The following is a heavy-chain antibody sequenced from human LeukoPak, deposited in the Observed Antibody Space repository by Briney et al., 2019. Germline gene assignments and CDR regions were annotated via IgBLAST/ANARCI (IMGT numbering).Heavy chain of an antibody. J-gene: IGHJ3*02. CDR1: GYTFTGYY. D-gene: IGHD1/OR15-1a*01. Sequence: ASVKVSCKAPGYTFTGYYMHWVQQAPGQGLEWMGWINPNNGGTNYAQKFQGRVNMTRDTSISTAYMELSSLRSDDTAVYYCARKQSDASDIWGQGTMVTVSS. CDR3: ARKQSDASDI. CDR2: INPNNGGT. V-gene: IGHV1-2*02.